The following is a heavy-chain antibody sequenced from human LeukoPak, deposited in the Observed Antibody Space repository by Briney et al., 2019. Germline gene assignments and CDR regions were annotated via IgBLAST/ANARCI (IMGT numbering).Heavy chain of an antibody. V-gene: IGHV4-30-2*01. D-gene: IGHD2-15*01. J-gene: IGHJ4*02. CDR2: IYHSGSN. Sequence: TLSLTCAVSGDSISSGGFSWSWIRQPPGKGLEWIGYIYHSGSNHYNPSLKSRITISVDRSKNQFSLNLTSVTAADTAVYYCARTPCSGGSCYPDYWGQGTLVTVSS. CDR1: GDSISSGGFS. CDR3: ARTPCSGGSCYPDY.